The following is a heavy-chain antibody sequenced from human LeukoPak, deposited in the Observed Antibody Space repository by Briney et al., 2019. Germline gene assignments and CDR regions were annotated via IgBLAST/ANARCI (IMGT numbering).Heavy chain of an antibody. CDR1: GFKFNDYA. J-gene: IGHJ4*02. Sequence: GRSQRLSCVASGFKFNDYAMHWVRQAPGKGLEWVSGLSWHSGSIGYADSVKGRFIISRDNAKNSLYLEMNSLRPEDSALYYCAKETKVGENLYYFDYWGRGTLVTVSS. CDR3: AKETKVGENLYYFDY. D-gene: IGHD1-26*01. CDR2: LSWHSGSI. V-gene: IGHV3-9*01.